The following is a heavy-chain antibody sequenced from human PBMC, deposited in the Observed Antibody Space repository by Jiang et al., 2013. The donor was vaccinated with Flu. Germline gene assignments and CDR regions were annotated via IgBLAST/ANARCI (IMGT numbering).Heavy chain of an antibody. CDR3: AHLGLRYRNFAY. J-gene: IGHJ4*02. CDR2: WDDDK. Sequence: WDDDKRNSPSLKSRLTITKDTSKNQVVLTMTNMDPVDTATYYCAHLGLRYRNFAYWGQGTLVTVSS. V-gene: IGHV2-5*02. D-gene: IGHD1-26*01.